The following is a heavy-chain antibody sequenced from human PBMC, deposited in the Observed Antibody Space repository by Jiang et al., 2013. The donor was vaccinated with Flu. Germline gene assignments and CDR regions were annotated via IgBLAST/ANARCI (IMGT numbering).Heavy chain of an antibody. CDR2: INTGNGNT. D-gene: IGHD1-26*01. V-gene: IGHV1-3*04. Sequence: LEWMGWINTGNGNTKILHRTFQGRVTITRDTSASTAYMELSSLRSEDTAVYYCARREVRHFDYWGQGTLVTVSS. J-gene: IGHJ4*02. CDR3: ARREVRHFDY.